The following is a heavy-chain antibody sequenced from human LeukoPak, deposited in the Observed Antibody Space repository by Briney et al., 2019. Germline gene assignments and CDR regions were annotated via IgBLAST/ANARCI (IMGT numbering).Heavy chain of an antibody. CDR1: GFTFGDYA. D-gene: IGHD5-18*01. CDR3: ARGQLWHGYGSYYSDY. J-gene: IGHJ4*02. Sequence: GGSLRLSCTASGFTFGDYAMSWFRQAPGKGLEWVSVIYSGGSTYYADSVKGRFTISRDNSKNTLYLQMNSLRAEDTAVYYCARGQLWHGYGSYYSDYWGQGTLVTVSS. V-gene: IGHV3-53*01. CDR2: IYSGGST.